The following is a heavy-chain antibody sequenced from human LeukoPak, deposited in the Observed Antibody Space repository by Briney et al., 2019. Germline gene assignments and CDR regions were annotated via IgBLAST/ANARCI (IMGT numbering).Heavy chain of an antibody. J-gene: IGHJ5*02. Sequence: SETLSLTCTVSGGSISSSSYYWGWIRQPPGKGLEWIGYIYYSGSTNYNPSLKSRVTISVEMSRNQFSLKLSSVTAADTAVYYCARGVREQQLVYNWFDPWGQGTLVTVSS. CDR2: IYYSGST. CDR3: ARGVREQQLVYNWFDP. CDR1: GGSISSSSYY. V-gene: IGHV4-61*05. D-gene: IGHD6-13*01.